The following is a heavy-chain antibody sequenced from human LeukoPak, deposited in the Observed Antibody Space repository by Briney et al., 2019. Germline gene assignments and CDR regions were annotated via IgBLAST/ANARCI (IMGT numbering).Heavy chain of an antibody. CDR2: ISWNSGSI. CDR1: GFTFDDYA. CDR3: AKSGGWRAGGYFQH. J-gene: IGHJ1*01. Sequence: GRSLRLSCAASGFTFDDYAMHWVRQAPGKGLEWVSGISWNSGSIGYADSVKGRFTISRDNAKNSLYLQMNSLRAEDTALYYCAKSGGWRAGGYFQHWGQGTLVTVSS. V-gene: IGHV3-9*01. D-gene: IGHD2-15*01.